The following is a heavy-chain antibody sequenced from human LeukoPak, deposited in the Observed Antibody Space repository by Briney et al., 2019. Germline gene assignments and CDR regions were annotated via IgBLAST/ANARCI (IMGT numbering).Heavy chain of an antibody. J-gene: IGHJ4*02. CDR3: ARGTIVATILFDY. CDR2: INAGNGNT. V-gene: IGHV1-3*01. D-gene: IGHD5-12*01. Sequence: ASVKVSCKASGYTFTSYAMHWVRQAPGQRLEWMGWINAGNGNTKYSQKFQGRVTITRDTSASTAYMELSSLRSEDTAVYYCARGTIVATILFDYWGQGTLVTVSS. CDR1: GYTFTSYA.